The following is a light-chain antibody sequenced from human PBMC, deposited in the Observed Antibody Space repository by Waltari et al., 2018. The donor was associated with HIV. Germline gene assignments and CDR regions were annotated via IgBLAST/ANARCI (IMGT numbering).Light chain of an antibody. J-gene: IGLJ3*02. CDR2: QDD. V-gene: IGLV3-1*01. CDR3: QTWDSSTVV. CDR1: KLGDKD. Sequence: SYELTQPPSVSVSPGQTASMTCSGDKLGDKDVCWLQQKPGQPPVLVLYQDDQRPSKIPDRFSGSNSGNTATLTITGTQAMDEADYYCQTWDSSTVVFGGGTRLSVL.